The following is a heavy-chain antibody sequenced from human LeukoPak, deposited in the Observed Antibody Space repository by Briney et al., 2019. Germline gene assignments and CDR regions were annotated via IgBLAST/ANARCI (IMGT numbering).Heavy chain of an antibody. CDR3: AKTPGAINYYFDY. CDR2: ISYDGSNK. Sequence: GRSLRLSCVASGFTFSSYGMHWVRQAPGKGLEWVAVISYDGSNKYYADSVKGRFTISRDDSKNTLYLQMNSLRGEDTAVYYCAKTPGAINYYFDYWGQGTLVTVSS. CDR1: GFTFSSYG. J-gene: IGHJ4*02. D-gene: IGHD2-2*01. V-gene: IGHV3-30*18.